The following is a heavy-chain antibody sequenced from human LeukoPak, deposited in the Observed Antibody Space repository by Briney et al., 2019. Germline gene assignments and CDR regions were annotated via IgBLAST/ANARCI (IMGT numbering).Heavy chain of an antibody. V-gene: IGHV3-9*01. CDR2: ISWNSGSI. CDR3: AKDTSYSGSYSDY. J-gene: IGHJ4*02. CDR1: GFTFDDYA. Sequence: GGSLRLSCAASGFTFDDYAMHWVRQAPGKGLEWVSGISWNSGSIGYADSVKGRFTISRDNAKNSLYLQTNSLRAEDTALYYCAKDTSYSGSYSDYWGQGTLVTVSS. D-gene: IGHD1-26*01.